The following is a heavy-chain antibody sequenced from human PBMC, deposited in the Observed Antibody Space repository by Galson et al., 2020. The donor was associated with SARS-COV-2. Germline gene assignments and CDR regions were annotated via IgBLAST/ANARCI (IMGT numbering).Heavy chain of an antibody. V-gene: IGHV3-30*04. Sequence: GESLKISCAASGFTFSSYAMHWVRQAPGKGLEWVAVISYDGSNKYYADSVKGRFTISRDNSKNTLYLQMNSLRAEDTAVYYCARDQFDGYEPMNVSRSGYPKVTYYYYGMDVWGQGTTVTVSS. CDR3: ARDQFDGYEPMNVSRSGYPKVTYYYYGMDV. CDR2: ISYDGSNK. CDR1: GFTFSSYA. D-gene: IGHD3-22*01. J-gene: IGHJ6*02.